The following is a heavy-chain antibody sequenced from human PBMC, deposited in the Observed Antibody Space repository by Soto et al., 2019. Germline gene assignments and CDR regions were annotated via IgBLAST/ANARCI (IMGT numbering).Heavy chain of an antibody. D-gene: IGHD3-22*01. CDR3: VTAPSSGYYFFFDY. Sequence: ASVKVSCKXSGYTLTELSMHWVRQAPGKGLEWMGGFDPEDGETIYAQKFQGRVTMTEDTSTDTAYVDLSSLRSEDTAVYYCVTAPSSGYYFFFDYWGQGTLVTVSS. CDR2: FDPEDGET. J-gene: IGHJ4*02. CDR1: GYTLTELS. V-gene: IGHV1-24*01.